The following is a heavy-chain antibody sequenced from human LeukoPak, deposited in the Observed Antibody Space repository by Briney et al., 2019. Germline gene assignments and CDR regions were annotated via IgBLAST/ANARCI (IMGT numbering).Heavy chain of an antibody. CDR1: GDSISSSSYY. D-gene: IGHD6-19*01. CDR2: IYYGGST. J-gene: IGHJ4*02. V-gene: IGHV4-39*07. Sequence: SETLSLTCTVSGDSISSSSYYWAWIRQPPGKGLEWIGSIYYGGSTYYNPSLKSRVTMSVDTSKNQFSLKLSSVTAADTAVYYYASLNSSGWCLDYWGQGTLVTVSS. CDR3: ASLNSSGWCLDY.